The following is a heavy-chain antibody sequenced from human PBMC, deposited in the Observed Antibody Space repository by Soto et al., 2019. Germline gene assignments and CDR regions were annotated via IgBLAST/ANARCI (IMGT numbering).Heavy chain of an antibody. Sequence: QVQLVESGGGVVQPGRSLRLSCAASGFTLSNYGMHWVRQAPGKGLEWVAVIWYDGSQKYYAGSVKGRFSISRDNSMNTLYLQMNSLRAEDTAVYSCAREYSSGQYYPIDYWGQGTMVTVSS. CDR3: AREYSSGQYYPIDY. CDR2: IWYDGSQK. CDR1: GFTLSNYG. V-gene: IGHV3-33*01. D-gene: IGHD6-19*01. J-gene: IGHJ4*02.